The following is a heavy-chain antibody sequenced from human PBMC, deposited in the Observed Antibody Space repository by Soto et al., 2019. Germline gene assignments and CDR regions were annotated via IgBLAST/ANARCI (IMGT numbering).Heavy chain of an antibody. V-gene: IGHV3-11*06. CDR1: GFTVSSNY. J-gene: IGHJ6*02. CDR3: ARDPRDWNYDYYYGMDV. D-gene: IGHD1-1*01. Sequence: PGGSLRLSCAASGFTVSSNYMSWVRQAPGKGLEWVSYISSSSSYTNYADSVKGRFTISRDNAKNSLYLQMNSLRAEDTAVYYCARDPRDWNYDYYYGMDVWGQGTTVTV. CDR2: ISSSSSYT.